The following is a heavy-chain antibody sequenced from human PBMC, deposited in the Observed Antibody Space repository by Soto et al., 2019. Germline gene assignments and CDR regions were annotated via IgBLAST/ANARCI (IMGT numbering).Heavy chain of an antibody. J-gene: IGHJ4*02. Sequence: PSETLSLTCAVYGGSFSGYYWSWIRQPPGKGLEWIGEINHSGSTNYNPSLKSRVTISVHTSKNQFSLKLNSVTAPDTAVYYCAREGVGASMFDYWGQGTLVTVSS. CDR2: INHSGST. CDR3: AREGVGASMFDY. CDR1: GGSFSGYY. V-gene: IGHV4-34*01. D-gene: IGHD1-26*01.